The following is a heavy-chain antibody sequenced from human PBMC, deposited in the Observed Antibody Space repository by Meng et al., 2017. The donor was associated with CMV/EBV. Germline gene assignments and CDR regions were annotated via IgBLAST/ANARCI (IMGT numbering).Heavy chain of an antibody. CDR3: ARGRIFDH. CDR2: MNPSSGDP. CDR1: GYAFINYD. Sequence: VSCKASGYAFINYDITWMRQAAGQGLEWMGWMNPSSGDPGYAPNFQDRVSISRDTSTGTAFMDLSSLRSDDTAVYYCARGRIFDHWGQGTLVTV. D-gene: IGHD1-14*01. V-gene: IGHV1-8*03. J-gene: IGHJ4*02.